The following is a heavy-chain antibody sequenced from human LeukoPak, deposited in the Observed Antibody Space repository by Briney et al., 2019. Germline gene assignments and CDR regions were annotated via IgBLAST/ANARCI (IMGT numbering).Heavy chain of an antibody. J-gene: IGHJ5*02. Sequence: GESLKISCKGSGYSFTSYWIGWVRQMPGKGLEWMGIIYPGDSDTRYSPSFQGQVTISADKSISTAYLQWSSLKASDTAMYYCARRKAVAAAYNWFDPWGQGTLVTVSS. CDR2: IYPGDSDT. CDR3: ARRKAVAAAYNWFDP. V-gene: IGHV5-51*01. D-gene: IGHD6-13*01. CDR1: GYSFTSYW.